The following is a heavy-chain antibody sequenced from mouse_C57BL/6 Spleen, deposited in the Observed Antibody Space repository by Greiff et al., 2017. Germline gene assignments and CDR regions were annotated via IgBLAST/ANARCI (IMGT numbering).Heavy chain of an antibody. Sequence: VQLQQSGPGLVKPSQSLSLTCSVTGYSITSGYYWNWIRQFPGNKLEWVGYISYDGSNNYNPSLKNRISITRDTSKNQFFLKLNSVTTEDTATYYCARDGLGRYAMDYWGQGTSVTVSS. CDR1: GYSITSGYY. CDR3: ARDGLGRYAMDY. CDR2: ISYDGSN. D-gene: IGHD4-1*01. V-gene: IGHV3-6*01. J-gene: IGHJ4*01.